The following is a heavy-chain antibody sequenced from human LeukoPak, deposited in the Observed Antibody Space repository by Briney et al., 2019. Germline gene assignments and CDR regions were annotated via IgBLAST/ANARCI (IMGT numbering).Heavy chain of an antibody. V-gene: IGHV3-74*01. CDR1: GFTFGNSW. J-gene: IGHJ3*01. CDR3: VVVVEPPDSDGFDV. D-gene: IGHD1-14*01. CDR2: INADGSTA. Sequence: GGSLRLSCAASGFTFGNSWVHWVRQAPGKGLVRVSLINADGSTATYADSVKGRFTISRDNARNTLSLQMNSLTIEDTAVYYCVVVVEPPDSDGFDVWGQGTMITVSS.